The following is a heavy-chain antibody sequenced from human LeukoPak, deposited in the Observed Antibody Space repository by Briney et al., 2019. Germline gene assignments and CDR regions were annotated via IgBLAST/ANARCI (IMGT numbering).Heavy chain of an antibody. V-gene: IGHV1-3*01. CDR1: GYTFTSYA. J-gene: IGHJ5*02. CDR3: ARGPMVRGVITTNWFDP. Sequence: ASVKVSCKASGYTFTSYAMHWVRQAPGQRLEWMGWINAGNGNTKYSQKFQGRVTITRDTSASTAYMELSSLRSEDTAVYYCARGPMVRGVITTNWFDPWGQGTLVTVSS. CDR2: INAGNGNT. D-gene: IGHD3-10*01.